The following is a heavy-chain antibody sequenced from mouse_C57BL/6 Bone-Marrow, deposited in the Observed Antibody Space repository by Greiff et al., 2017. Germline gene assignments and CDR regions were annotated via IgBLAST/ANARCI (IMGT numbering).Heavy chain of an antibody. CDR1: GYTFPDYE. J-gene: IGHJ3*01. CDR2: IDPETGGT. CDR3: TNLWFAD. V-gene: IGHV1-15*01. Sequence: VQLQQSGAELVRPGASVTLSCKASGYTFPDYEMHWVKQTPVHGLEWIGAIDPETGGTAYNQKFKGKAILTADKSSSTAYMELRSLTAEDSAVYYCTNLWFADWGQGTLVTVSA.